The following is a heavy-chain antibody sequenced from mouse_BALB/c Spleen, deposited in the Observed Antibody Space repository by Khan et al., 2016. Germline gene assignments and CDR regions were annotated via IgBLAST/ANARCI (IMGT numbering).Heavy chain of an antibody. CDR3: ARSGGNFDY. CDR1: GYTFTNYG. CDR2: INTNTGEP. J-gene: IGHJ2*01. D-gene: IGHD3-1*01. V-gene: IGHV9-3*02. Sequence: QIQLVQSGPELKKPGETVKISCKASGYTFTNYGMNWVKQAPGKGLKWMGWINTNTGEPTYAEEFKGRFAFSLENSASTAYLQINNLKNEDTATYFFARSGGNFDYWGQGTTLTVSS.